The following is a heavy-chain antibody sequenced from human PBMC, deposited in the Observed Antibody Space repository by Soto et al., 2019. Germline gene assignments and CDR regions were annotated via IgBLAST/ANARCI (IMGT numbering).Heavy chain of an antibody. CDR1: GNRFTSQT. J-gene: IGHJ3*02. CDR2: IIVENGNT. Sequence: QVELVQSGAEVKKPRASVRVSCKAPGNRFTSQTFHSVRQAPGQSLVWMGWIIVENGNTKYSQNFQGRLTITRDTSANTVYMGLSSLKFADTAVYYCASLRFSSGDSSYPLHIWGETSLVTVSS. D-gene: IGHD3-22*01. V-gene: IGHV1-3*01. CDR3: ASLRFSSGDSSYPLHI.